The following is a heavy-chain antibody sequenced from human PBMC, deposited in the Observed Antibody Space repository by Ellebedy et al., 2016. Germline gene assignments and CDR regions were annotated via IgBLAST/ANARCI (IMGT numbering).Heavy chain of an antibody. D-gene: IGHD1-26*01. CDR2: ISTYNGNT. J-gene: IGHJ1*01. CDR3: VRGGTYFSTTSGPGPSPLWVRYFQH. CDR1: GYTFTSYG. Sequence: ASVKVSCXASGYTFTSYGITWVRQAPGQGLEWMGWISTYNGNTNYVQKLQGRVTMTTDTSTSTAYMELRSLRSDDTAVYYCVRGGTYFSTTSGPGPSPLWVRYFQHWGQGTLVSVSS. V-gene: IGHV1-18*01.